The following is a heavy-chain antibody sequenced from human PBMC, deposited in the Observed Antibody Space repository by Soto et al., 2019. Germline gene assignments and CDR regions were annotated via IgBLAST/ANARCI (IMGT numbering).Heavy chain of an antibody. V-gene: IGHV1-3*01. Sequence: QVQLVQCGAEVKKPGASVKVSCKASGYTFTNYAIHWVRQAPGQALEWMGWIYAGNGDTKYSQKFQGRVTIIRDTSATTAYRELSSLRSEDTAVYYCARDRAVAGSVVVNLLDPWGQGTPVTVSS. CDR3: ARDRAVAGSVVVNLLDP. D-gene: IGHD6-19*01. CDR2: IYAGNGDT. J-gene: IGHJ5*02. CDR1: GYTFTNYA.